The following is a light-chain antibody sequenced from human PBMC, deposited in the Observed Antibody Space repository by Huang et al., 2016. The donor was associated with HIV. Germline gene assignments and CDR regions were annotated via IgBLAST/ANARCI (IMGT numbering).Light chain of an antibody. CDR3: QQYATSPYT. CDR1: QRVSSSF. Sequence: EIVLTQSPGTLSLSSGEKATLSCRASQRVSSSFLAWYQQKPGQAPRLLIYGAASRATGVPDRFSGSGSGTDFTLTISRRVPEDFAVYYCQQYATSPYTFGQGTKLEIK. CDR2: GAA. J-gene: IGKJ2*01. V-gene: IGKV3-20*01.